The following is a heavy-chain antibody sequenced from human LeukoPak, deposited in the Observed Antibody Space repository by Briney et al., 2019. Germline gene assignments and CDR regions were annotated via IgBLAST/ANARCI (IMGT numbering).Heavy chain of an antibody. D-gene: IGHD3-10*01. CDR2: ISYDGSNK. V-gene: IGHV3-30*18. Sequence: GGSLRLSCAASGFTFSSYSMNWVRQAPGKGLEWVAVISYDGSNKYYADSMKGRFTISGDNSKNTLYLQMNSLRAEDTAVYYCAKSSIYGSGSYYIRFYYGMDVWGQGTTVTVSS. CDR3: AKSSIYGSGSYYIRFYYGMDV. J-gene: IGHJ6*02. CDR1: GFTFSSYS.